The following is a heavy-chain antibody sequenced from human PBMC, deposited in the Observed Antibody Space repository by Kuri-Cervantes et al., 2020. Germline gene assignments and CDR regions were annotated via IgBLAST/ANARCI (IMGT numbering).Heavy chain of an antibody. D-gene: IGHD2-21*02. CDR1: GFTFSSYA. Sequence: GESLKISCAASGFTFSSYAMSWVRQAPGKGLEWVSIFSGSGNKIYYADSVKGRFTISRDNSKNTLYLQMNSLRADDTAVYYCVKGLPPLDMDVWGRGTTVTVSS. V-gene: IGHV3-23*01. CDR2: FSGSGNKI. J-gene: IGHJ6*03. CDR3: VKGLPPLDMDV.